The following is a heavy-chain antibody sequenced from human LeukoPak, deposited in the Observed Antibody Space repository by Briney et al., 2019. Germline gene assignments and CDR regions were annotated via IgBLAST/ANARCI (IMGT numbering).Heavy chain of an antibody. CDR1: GYTFTSYD. V-gene: IGHV1-8*01. D-gene: IGHD3-9*01. J-gene: IGHJ6*02. CDR3: ARGVRYDILTGYYGRELTMDV. Sequence: ASVKVSCKASGYTFTSYDINWVRQATGQGLEWMVWMNPNSGNTGYAQKFQGRVTMTRNTSISTAYMELSSLRSEDTAAYYCARGVRYDILTGYYGRELTMDVWGQGTTVTVSS. CDR2: MNPNSGNT.